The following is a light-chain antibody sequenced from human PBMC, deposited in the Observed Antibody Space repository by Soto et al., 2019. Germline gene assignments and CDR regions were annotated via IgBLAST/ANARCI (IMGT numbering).Light chain of an antibody. V-gene: IGLV2-14*01. CDR3: SSYTSSSTLVV. CDR2: DVT. Sequence: QSALTQPASVSGSPGQSITIPCTGTSSDVGGYNFVSWYQQYPGKAPKLMIYDVTNRPSGVSNRFSASKSGNTASLTISGLQADDEANDYCSSYTSSSTLVVFGGGTKLTVL. J-gene: IGLJ2*01. CDR1: SSDVGGYNF.